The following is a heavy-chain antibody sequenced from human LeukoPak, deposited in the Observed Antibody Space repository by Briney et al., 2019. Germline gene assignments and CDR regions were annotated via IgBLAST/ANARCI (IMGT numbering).Heavy chain of an antibody. CDR3: TKSHVLGSCSDY. Sequence: GGSLRLSCAASGFTFSGYVMSWVRQAPGKGLEWVSSIRGSGGGTDYADSVKGRFTISRDNSRSTLFLQMSSLRVENTAVYYCTKSHVLGSCSDYWGQGTLVTVSS. CDR2: IRGSGGGT. CDR1: GFTFSGYV. D-gene: IGHD2-15*01. J-gene: IGHJ4*02. V-gene: IGHV3-23*01.